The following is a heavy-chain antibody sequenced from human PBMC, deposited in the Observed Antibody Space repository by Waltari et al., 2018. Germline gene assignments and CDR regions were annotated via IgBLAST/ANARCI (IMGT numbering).Heavy chain of an antibody. D-gene: IGHD3-10*01. CDR1: GFPFSRYA. V-gene: IGHV3-23*01. CDR2: ISGSGGST. J-gene: IGHJ6*02. Sequence: EVQLLESGGGLVQPGGSLRLSCAASGFPFSRYAMSWLRQAPGQGLEWVSAISGSGGSTYYADSVKGRFTISRDNSKNTLYLQMNSLRAEDTAVYYCARAVRGVIISYYYYGMDVWGQGTTVTVSS. CDR3: ARAVRGVIISYYYYGMDV.